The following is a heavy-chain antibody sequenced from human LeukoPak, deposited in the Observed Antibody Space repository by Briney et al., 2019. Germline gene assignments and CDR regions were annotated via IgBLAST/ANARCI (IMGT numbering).Heavy chain of an antibody. J-gene: IGHJ4*02. D-gene: IGHD3-10*01. CDR3: ARDRYGSGSYSDY. CDR1: GFTFSSYG. CDR2: ISYDGSNK. V-gene: IGHV3-30*03. Sequence: GRSLRLSCAASGFTFSSYGMHWVRQAPGKGLEWVAVISYDGSNKYYADSVKGRFTISRDNSKNTLYLQMNSLRAEDTAVYYCARDRYGSGSYSDYWGQGTLVTVSS.